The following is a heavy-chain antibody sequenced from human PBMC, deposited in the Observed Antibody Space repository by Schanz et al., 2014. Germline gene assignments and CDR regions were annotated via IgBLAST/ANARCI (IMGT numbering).Heavy chain of an antibody. CDR2: IYSSGNT. D-gene: IGHD6-6*01. CDR1: GGSINNYH. V-gene: IGHV4-59*08. J-gene: IGHJ5*02. Sequence: QVQLQESGPGLVKPSETLSLICTVSGGSINNYHWSWIRQPPGMGLEWLGYIYSSGNTNYNPSLKSRVTISVDTSKNQFSLRLTSVTASDTAVYYCSQLVKPGWFDPWGQGTLVTVSS. CDR3: SQLVKPGWFDP.